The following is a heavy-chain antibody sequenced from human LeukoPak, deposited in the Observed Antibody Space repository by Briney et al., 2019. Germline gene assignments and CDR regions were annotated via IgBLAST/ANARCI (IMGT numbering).Heavy chain of an antibody. J-gene: IGHJ4*02. CDR2: IWYDGSNK. CDR3: ARGEMASNRSPDY. V-gene: IGHV3-33*01. Sequence: VGSLRLSCAASGFTFSSYGMRWVRQCPGQGLECVAVIWYDGSNKYYADSVKGRFTISRDNSKNTLYLQMNSLRAEDTAVYYCARGEMASNRSPDYWGQGTLVTVSS. D-gene: IGHD5-24*01. CDR1: GFTFSSYG.